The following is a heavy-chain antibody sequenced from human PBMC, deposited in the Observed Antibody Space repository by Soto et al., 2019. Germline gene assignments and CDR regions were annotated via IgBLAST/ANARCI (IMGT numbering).Heavy chain of an antibody. CDR3: ARDKTTGVAPSYYYYYGMDV. Sequence: GASVKVSCKASGYTFTSYGISWVRQAPGQGLEWMGWISAYNGNTNYAQKLQGRVTMTTDTSTSTAYMELRSLRSDDTAVYYCARDKTTGVAPSYYYYYGMDVWGQGTTVTVSS. V-gene: IGHV1-18*04. J-gene: IGHJ6*01. CDR1: GYTFTSYG. D-gene: IGHD4-17*01. CDR2: ISAYNGNT.